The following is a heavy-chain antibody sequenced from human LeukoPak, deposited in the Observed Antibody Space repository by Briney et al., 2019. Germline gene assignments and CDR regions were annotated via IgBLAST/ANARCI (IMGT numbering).Heavy chain of an antibody. D-gene: IGHD3-22*01. CDR3: ARHDSSGYVFDI. J-gene: IGHJ3*02. V-gene: IGHV4-59*08. CDR2: IYYSGST. CDR1: GASISSYY. Sequence: PSETLSLTCTVTGASISSYYWSWIRQPPGKRLEWIGYIYYSGSTSYNPSLKSRVTISVDTSKNQFSLRLNSVTAADTAVYYCARHDSSGYVFDIWGQGTMVTVSS.